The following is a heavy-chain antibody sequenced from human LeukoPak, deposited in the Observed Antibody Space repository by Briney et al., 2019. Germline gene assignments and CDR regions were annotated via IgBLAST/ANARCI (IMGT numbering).Heavy chain of an antibody. V-gene: IGHV4-59*02. CDR3: VIGVGWQPDY. Sequence: SETLSLTCTVFGDSVTGYYLNWVRQPPGKGLEWIGHIYKIGTTNYNPSLKSRLTISADTSKNQFPLKLRSVTAADTAVYYCVIGVGWQPDYWGQGALVTVSS. D-gene: IGHD2-15*01. J-gene: IGHJ4*02. CDR1: GDSVTGYY. CDR2: IYKIGTT.